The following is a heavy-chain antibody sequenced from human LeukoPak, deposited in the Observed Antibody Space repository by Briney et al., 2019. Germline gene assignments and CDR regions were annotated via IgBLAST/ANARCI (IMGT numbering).Heavy chain of an antibody. CDR2: ISYSGRS. V-gene: IGHV4-39*01. CDR1: GFSVSSTTYN. D-gene: IGHD3-10*01. J-gene: IGHJ4*02. Sequence: SETLSLTCTVSGFSVSSTTYNWVRHRQPPGKGLEWIGYISYSGRSYYTPSLKCRVTMSIDTSKNQFSLILNSVTAADTGVYYCTRSHGVYWGQGTPVTVSS. CDR3: TRSHGVY.